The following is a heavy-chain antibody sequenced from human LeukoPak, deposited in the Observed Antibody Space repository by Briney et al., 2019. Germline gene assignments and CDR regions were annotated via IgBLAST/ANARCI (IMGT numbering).Heavy chain of an antibody. CDR2: ISSSSVTI. D-gene: IGHD6-13*01. Sequence: GGSLRLSCAASEFTFGSYSMNWVRQATGKGLEWVSYISSSSVTIYYADSVKGRFTVSRDNAKNSLYLQMNSLRAEDTAVYYCARSSIAAGGALDYWGQGTLVTVSS. CDR3: ARSSIAAGGALDY. V-gene: IGHV3-48*01. CDR1: EFTFGSYS. J-gene: IGHJ4*02.